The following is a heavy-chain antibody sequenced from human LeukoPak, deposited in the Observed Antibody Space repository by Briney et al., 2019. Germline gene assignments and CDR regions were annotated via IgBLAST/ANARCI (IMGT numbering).Heavy chain of an antibody. D-gene: IGHD6-13*01. V-gene: IGHV3-23*01. Sequence: GSLRLSCAASGFTFSSYSMNWVRQAPGKGLEWVSAISGSGGSTYYADSVKGRFTISRDNSKNTLYLQMNSLRAEDTAVYYCAKDAGSSRSTLDYWGQGTLVTVSS. CDR1: GFTFSSYS. CDR2: ISGSGGST. CDR3: AKDAGSSRSTLDY. J-gene: IGHJ4*02.